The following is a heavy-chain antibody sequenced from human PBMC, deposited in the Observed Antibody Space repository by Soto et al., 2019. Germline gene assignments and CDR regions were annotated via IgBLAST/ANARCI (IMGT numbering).Heavy chain of an antibody. CDR3: AREASISGWSRWFDP. V-gene: IGHV4-61*01. D-gene: IGHD6-19*01. Sequence: PSETLSLTCTVSGGSVSSGSYYWCWIWQPPGKGLEWIGYIYYSGSTNYNPSLKSRVTISVDTSKNQFSLKLSSVTAADTAVYYCAREASISGWSRWFDPWGQGTLVTVSS. J-gene: IGHJ5*02. CDR1: GGSVSSGSYY. CDR2: IYYSGST.